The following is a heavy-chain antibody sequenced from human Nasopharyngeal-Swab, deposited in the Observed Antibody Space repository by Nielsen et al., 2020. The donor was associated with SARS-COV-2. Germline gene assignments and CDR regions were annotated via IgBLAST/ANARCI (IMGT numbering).Heavy chain of an antibody. Sequence: ASVKVSCKSSVYTFGHYAIQCVRPAPGQRREWMGWINAGSGQTRYSQTFQDRVTITRDTSASTVYMELSSLRPEDTAVYYCARERELQSHQYYYYMDVWGKGTTVAVSS. D-gene: IGHD2-2*01. CDR1: VYTFGHYA. CDR2: INAGSGQT. V-gene: IGHV1-3*01. CDR3: ARERELQSHQYYYYMDV. J-gene: IGHJ6*03.